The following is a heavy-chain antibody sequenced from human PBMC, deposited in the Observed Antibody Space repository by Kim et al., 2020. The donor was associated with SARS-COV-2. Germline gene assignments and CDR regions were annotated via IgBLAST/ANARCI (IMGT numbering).Heavy chain of an antibody. Sequence: GGSLRLSCAASGFTFSSYGMHWVRQAPGKGLEWVAVISYDGSNKYYADSVKGRFTISRDNYKNTLYLQMNSLRAEDTAVYYCAKDTLRYFDWLLFTYGMDVWGQGTTVTVSS. V-gene: IGHV3-30*18. D-gene: IGHD3-9*01. CDR1: GFTFSSYG. J-gene: IGHJ6*02. CDR3: AKDTLRYFDWLLFTYGMDV. CDR2: ISYDGSNK.